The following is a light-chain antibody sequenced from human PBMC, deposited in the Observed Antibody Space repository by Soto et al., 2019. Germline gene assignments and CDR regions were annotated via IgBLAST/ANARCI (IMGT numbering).Light chain of an antibody. CDR2: SNN. CDR3: AAWDDSLNGGV. Sequence: QSVLTQPPSASGTPGQRVTISCSGGGSNIGSNTVNWYQQVPGTAPQLLIYSNNQRPSGVPDRFSGSKSGTSASLAISGLQSEDEADYYCAAWDDSLNGGVFGGGTKVTVL. CDR1: GSNIGSNT. J-gene: IGLJ2*01. V-gene: IGLV1-44*01.